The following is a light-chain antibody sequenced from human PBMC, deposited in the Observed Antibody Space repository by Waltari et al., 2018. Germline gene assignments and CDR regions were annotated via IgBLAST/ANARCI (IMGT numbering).Light chain of an antibody. CDR1: QSVSSN. Sequence: EIVMTQSPATLSVSPGERATLSCRASQSVSSNLAWYQQKPGQAPRLLIYGSSTRATGIPAKFSSSGSGTEFTLTISSLQSEDFAVYYCQQYNNWPALTFGGGTKVEIK. CDR2: GSS. J-gene: IGKJ4*01. V-gene: IGKV3-15*01. CDR3: QQYNNWPALT.